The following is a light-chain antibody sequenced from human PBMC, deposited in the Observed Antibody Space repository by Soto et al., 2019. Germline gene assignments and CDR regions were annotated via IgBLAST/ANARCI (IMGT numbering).Light chain of an antibody. CDR3: SSYTSSNTYV. CDR2: DVS. J-gene: IGLJ1*01. CDR1: ISDVSGYNF. Sequence: QSALTQPASVSGSPGQSVTISCTGTISDVSGYNFVSWHQQYLGEAPKLMIYDVSNRPSGVPNRFSGSKSGNTASLTISGLQAEDEADYYCSSYTSSNTYVFGTGTKVTVL. V-gene: IGLV2-14*03.